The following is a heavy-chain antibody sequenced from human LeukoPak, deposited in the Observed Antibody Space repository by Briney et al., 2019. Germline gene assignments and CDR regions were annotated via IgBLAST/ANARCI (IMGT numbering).Heavy chain of an antibody. Sequence: SETLSLTCTVSGGSISSGDYYWSWIRQPPGKGVEWIGYIYYSGSTYYNPSLKSRVTISVDTSKNQFSLKLSSVTAADTAVYYCARRRHLGGYFDYWGQGTLVTVSS. CDR1: GGSISSGDYY. CDR3: ARRRHLGGYFDY. D-gene: IGHD2-15*01. J-gene: IGHJ4*02. CDR2: IYYSGST. V-gene: IGHV4-30-4*08.